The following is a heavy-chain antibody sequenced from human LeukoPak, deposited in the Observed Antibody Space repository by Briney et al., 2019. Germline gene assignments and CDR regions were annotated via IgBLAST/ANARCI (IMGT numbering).Heavy chain of an antibody. CDR3: VKEFDL. CDR1: GFTVSSNY. CDR2: IKQDGSEK. J-gene: IGHJ5*02. Sequence: GGSLRLSCAASGFTVSSNYMSWVRQAPGKGLEWVANIKQDGSEKYYVDSVKGRFTISRDNAKNSLYLQMSSLRAEDTAVYYCVKEFDLWGQGTLVTVSS. V-gene: IGHV3-7*01.